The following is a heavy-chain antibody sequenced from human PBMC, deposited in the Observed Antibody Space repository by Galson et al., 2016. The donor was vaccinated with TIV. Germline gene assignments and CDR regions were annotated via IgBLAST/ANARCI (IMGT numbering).Heavy chain of an antibody. J-gene: IGHJ1*01. D-gene: IGHD4-17*01. CDR3: ARVALYGDFHGLDQ. Sequence: SETLSLTCSVSGGSMKTHYWTWIRQPPGKGLEWIGYIAYTGSPNYNPALRSRVTISMNTSKNQFSLMLKSVTVADTAVYYCARVALYGDFHGLDQWGQGTRVTVSS. CDR2: IAYTGSP. V-gene: IGHV4-59*11. CDR1: GGSMKTHY.